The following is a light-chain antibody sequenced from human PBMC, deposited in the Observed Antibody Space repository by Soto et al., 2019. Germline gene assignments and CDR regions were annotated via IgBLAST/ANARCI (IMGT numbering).Light chain of an antibody. V-gene: IGKV3-20*01. CDR1: QTVRSSF. Sequence: DIDLTQSPGTLSLSPGERGTLACRASQTVRSSFVAWYQQKPGQAPRLLIYGASTRAAGIPDRFSGSGSGTDFTLIINSLEPEDLDIYYCQYYGRSAWTFGQGTKVEIK. J-gene: IGKJ1*01. CDR2: GAS. CDR3: QYYGRSAWT.